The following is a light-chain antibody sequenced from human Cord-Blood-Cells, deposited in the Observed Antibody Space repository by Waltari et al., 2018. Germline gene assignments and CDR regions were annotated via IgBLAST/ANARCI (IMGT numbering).Light chain of an antibody. Sequence: QAVLTQPSSLSASPGASASFTCTLRSGINVGTYRIYWYQQKPGSPPQYLLRYKSDSDKQQGSGVPSRFSGSKDASANAGILLISGLQSEDEADYYCMIWHSSAYVFGTGTKVTVL. J-gene: IGLJ1*01. CDR2: YKSDSDK. V-gene: IGLV5-45*03. CDR3: MIWHSSAYV. CDR1: SGINVGTYR.